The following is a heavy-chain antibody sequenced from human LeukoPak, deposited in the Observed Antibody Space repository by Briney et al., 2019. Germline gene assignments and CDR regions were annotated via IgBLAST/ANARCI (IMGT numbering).Heavy chain of an antibody. CDR2: ISSSGDTK. D-gene: IGHD6-13*01. CDR1: GFTFSKYE. V-gene: IGHV3-48*03. J-gene: IGHJ4*02. Sequence: GGSLRLSCAASGFTFSKYELNLVRQAPGKGLEWVSYISSSGDTKYYADSVKGRFTISRDNAKNSLYLQMDSLRAEDTATYYCTSHGSGYYFDYSGQGTLVTVSS. CDR3: TSHGSGYYFDY.